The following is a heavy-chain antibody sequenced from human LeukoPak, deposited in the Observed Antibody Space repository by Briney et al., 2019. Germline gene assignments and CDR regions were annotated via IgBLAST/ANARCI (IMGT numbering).Heavy chain of an antibody. CDR3: AREGAVGGGNFDY. D-gene: IGHD3-16*01. V-gene: IGHV4-59*01. CDR1: GGSISNYY. J-gene: IGHJ4*02. CDR2: IYYSGST. Sequence: SETLSLTCTVSGGSISNYYWSWIRQPPGKGLEWIGYIYYSGSTNYNPSLKSRVTISVDTSKNQFSLKLSSVTAADTAVYYCAREGAVGGGNFDYWGQGTLVTVSS.